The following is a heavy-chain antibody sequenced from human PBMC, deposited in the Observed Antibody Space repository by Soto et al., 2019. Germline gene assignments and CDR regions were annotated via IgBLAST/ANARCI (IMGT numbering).Heavy chain of an antibody. J-gene: IGHJ6*02. D-gene: IGHD5-12*01. V-gene: IGHV4-59*01. Sequence: SETLSLTCTVSGGSISSYYWSWIRQPPGKGLEWIGYIYYSGSTNYNPSLKSRVTISVDTSKNQFSLKLSSVTAADTAVYYCARVGGGYDSYYYYGMDVWGQGTTVTISS. CDR3: ARVGGGYDSYYYYGMDV. CDR1: GGSISSYY. CDR2: IYYSGST.